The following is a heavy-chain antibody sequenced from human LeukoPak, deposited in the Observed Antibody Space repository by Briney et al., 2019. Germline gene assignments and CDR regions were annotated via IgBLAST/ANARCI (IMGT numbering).Heavy chain of an antibody. J-gene: IGHJ5*02. CDR1: GGSISSYY. V-gene: IGHV4-4*07. CDR3: ARVITGTTVFSWFDP. Sequence: SETLSLTCTVSGGSISSYYWSWIRQPAGKGLEWIGRIYTSGSTNYNPSLKSRVTMSVDTSKNQFSLKLSSVTAADTAVYYCARVITGTTVFSWFDPWGQGTLVTVSS. CDR2: IYTSGST. D-gene: IGHD1-7*01.